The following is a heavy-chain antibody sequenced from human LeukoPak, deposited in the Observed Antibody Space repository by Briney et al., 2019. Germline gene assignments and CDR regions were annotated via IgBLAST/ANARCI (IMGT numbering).Heavy chain of an antibody. CDR2: IKQDGSEK. CDR3: ARVVGYSYGSRGAFDI. Sequence: GGSLRLSCAASGFTFSSYWMSWVRQAPGKGLEWVANIKQDGSEKYYVDSVKGRFTISRDNAKNSLYLQMNSLRAEDTAVYYCARVVGYSYGSRGAFDIWGQGTMVTVSS. V-gene: IGHV3-7*01. J-gene: IGHJ3*02. D-gene: IGHD5-18*01. CDR1: GFTFSSYW.